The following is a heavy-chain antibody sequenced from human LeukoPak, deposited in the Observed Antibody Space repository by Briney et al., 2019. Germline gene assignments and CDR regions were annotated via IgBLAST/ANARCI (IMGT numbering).Heavy chain of an antibody. Sequence: GGSLRLSCIGSGFSISTYWMHWVRQVPGKGLVWVSRISSDGRSTNYADSVKGRFTISRDNAKNTLYLQMNSLRAEDTAVYYCAVQLGTLDYWDQGTLVTVSS. V-gene: IGHV3-74*01. CDR1: GFSISTYW. CDR2: ISSDGRST. J-gene: IGHJ4*02. CDR3: AVQLGTLDY. D-gene: IGHD5-18*01.